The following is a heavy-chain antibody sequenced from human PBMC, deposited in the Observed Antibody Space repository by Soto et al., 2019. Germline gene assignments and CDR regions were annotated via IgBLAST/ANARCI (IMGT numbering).Heavy chain of an antibody. V-gene: IGHV3-21*01. CDR2: ISTSSGYI. CDR3: ARAFGRFGEPIYYFDY. J-gene: IGHJ4*02. CDR1: GFTFSGYS. D-gene: IGHD3-10*01. Sequence: GGSLRLSCAASGFTFSGYSMNWVRQAPGKGLEWVSCISTSSGYIYYADSVKGRFTISRDNAKNSLYLQMNSLRAEDTAVYYCARAFGRFGEPIYYFDYWGQGTLVTVSS.